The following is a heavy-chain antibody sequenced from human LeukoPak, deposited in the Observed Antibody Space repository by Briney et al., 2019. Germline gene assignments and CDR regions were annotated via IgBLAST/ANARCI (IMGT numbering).Heavy chain of an antibody. CDR1: GFTFSSYA. Sequence: GGSLRLSCAASGFTFSSYAMSWVRQAPGKGLEWVANIKQDGSEKYYVDSVKGRFTISRDNAKNSLYLQMNSLRAEDTAVYYCARDSSGWYGFDYWGQGTLVTVSS. CDR2: IKQDGSEK. V-gene: IGHV3-7*01. D-gene: IGHD6-19*01. CDR3: ARDSSGWYGFDY. J-gene: IGHJ4*02.